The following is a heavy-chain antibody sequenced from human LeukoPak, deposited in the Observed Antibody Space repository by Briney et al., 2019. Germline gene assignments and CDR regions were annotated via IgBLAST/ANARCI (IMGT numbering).Heavy chain of an antibody. CDR1: GGSISSSSYY. Sequence: SETLSLTCTVSGGSISSSSYYWGWIRQPPGKGLEWIGSIYYSGSTYYNPSLKSRVTISVDTSKNQFSLKLSSVTAADTAVYYCARGRYSGSYYRTYYFDYWGQGTLVTVSS. CDR2: IYYSGST. V-gene: IGHV4-39*01. D-gene: IGHD1-26*01. J-gene: IGHJ4*02. CDR3: ARGRYSGSYYRTYYFDY.